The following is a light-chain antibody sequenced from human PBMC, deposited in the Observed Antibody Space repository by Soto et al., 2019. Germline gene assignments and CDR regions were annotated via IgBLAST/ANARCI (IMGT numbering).Light chain of an antibody. CDR2: WAS. J-gene: IGKJ5*01. CDR1: QSLLYTSNNKNH. CDR3: QQYFSTPIT. V-gene: IGKV4-1*01. Sequence: DIVMTQSPDSLAVSLGERATIKCRSSQSLLYTSNNKNHLAWYQQKPGQSPKVLIYWASTRQTGVPERFSGSGSGTGFTLTISSLQADDVAIYYCQQYFSTPITFGQGTRLGIK.